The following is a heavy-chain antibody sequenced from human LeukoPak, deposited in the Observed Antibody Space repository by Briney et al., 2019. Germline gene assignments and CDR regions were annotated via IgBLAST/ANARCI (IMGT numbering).Heavy chain of an antibody. J-gene: IGHJ5*02. CDR3: ARAPYCSGGSCPPPDWFDP. V-gene: IGHV1-18*04. D-gene: IGHD2-15*01. CDR2: ISAYNGNT. CDR1: GYTFTSYG. Sequence: ASVKVSFKASGYTFTSYGSSWVRQAPGQGLEWMGWISAYNGNTNYAQKLQGRVTITTDTSTSTAYMELRSLRSDDTAVYYCARAPYCSGGSCPPPDWFDPWGQGTLVTVSS.